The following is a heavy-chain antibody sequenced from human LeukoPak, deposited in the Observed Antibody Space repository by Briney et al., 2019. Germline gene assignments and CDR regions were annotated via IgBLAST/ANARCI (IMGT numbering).Heavy chain of an antibody. CDR1: GFTFSIYP. CDR2: ISGSGGST. V-gene: IGHV3-23*01. D-gene: IGHD2-2*01. Sequence: GGPLRLPCAASGFTFSIYPMSWARQAPGKGLEWVSDISGSGGSTYHAHSVKGRFTISRDNHKNTLYLQMNSLSAEDRAVYYYAQDYLYCRSSSCSSWFDPWGQGTLVTVSS. CDR3: AQDYLYCRSSSCSSWFDP. J-gene: IGHJ5*02.